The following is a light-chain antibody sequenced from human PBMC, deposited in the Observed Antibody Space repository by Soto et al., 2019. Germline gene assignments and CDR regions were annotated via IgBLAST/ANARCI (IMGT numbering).Light chain of an antibody. Sequence: QSALTQPRSVSGSPGQSVTISCTGTSSDVGGYNYVSWYQQHPGKAPKLMIYDVSKRPSGVPDRFSGSKSGNTASLTISGLQAEDEDDYYCCSYAGSYTFEVFGTGTKVTVL. CDR2: DVS. J-gene: IGLJ1*01. V-gene: IGLV2-11*01. CDR3: CSYAGSYTFEV. CDR1: SSDVGGYNY.